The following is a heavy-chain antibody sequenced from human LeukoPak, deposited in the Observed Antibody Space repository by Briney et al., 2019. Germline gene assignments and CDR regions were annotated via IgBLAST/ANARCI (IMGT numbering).Heavy chain of an antibody. V-gene: IGHV4-30-2*01. CDR1: GGSISSGGYY. CDR3: ARETLASLRWQQLVRVFDY. CDR2: IYHSGST. D-gene: IGHD6-13*01. J-gene: IGHJ4*02. Sequence: PSETLSLTCTVSGGSISSGGYYWSWIRQPPGKGLEWIGYIYHSGSTYYNPSLKSRVTISVDRSKNQFSLKLSSVTAADTAVYYCARETLASLRWQQLVRVFDYWGQGTLVTVSS.